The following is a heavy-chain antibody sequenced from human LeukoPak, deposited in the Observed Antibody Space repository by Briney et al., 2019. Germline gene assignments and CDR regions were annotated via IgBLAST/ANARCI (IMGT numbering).Heavy chain of an antibody. CDR2: IYTSGST. D-gene: IGHD5-12*01. CDR1: GGSFSGYY. J-gene: IGHJ4*02. V-gene: IGHV4-4*08. CDR3: ARDRGYNFDY. Sequence: SETLSLTCAVYGGSFSGYYWSWIRQPPGKGLEWIGRIYTSGSTNYNPSLKSRVTISVDTSKNQFSLKLSSVTAADTAVYYCARDRGYNFDYWGQGTLVTVSS.